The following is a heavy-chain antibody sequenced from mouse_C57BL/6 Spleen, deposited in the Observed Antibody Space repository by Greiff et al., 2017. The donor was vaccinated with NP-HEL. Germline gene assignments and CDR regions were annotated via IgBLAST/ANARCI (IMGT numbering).Heavy chain of an antibody. V-gene: IGHV1-18*01. CDR3: AREYYGSSYGYFDV. CDR2: INPNNGGT. J-gene: IGHJ1*03. CDR1: GYTFTDYN. D-gene: IGHD1-1*01. Sequence: VQLQQSGPELVKPGASVKIPCKASGYTFTDYNMDWVKQSHGKSLEWIGDINPNNGGTIYNQTFKGKATLTVDKSSSTAYMELRSLTSEDTAVYYCAREYYGSSYGYFDVWGTGTTVTGSS.